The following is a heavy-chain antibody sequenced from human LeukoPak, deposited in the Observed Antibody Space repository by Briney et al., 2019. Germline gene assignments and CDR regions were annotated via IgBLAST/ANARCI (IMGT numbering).Heavy chain of an antibody. V-gene: IGHV3-7*01. D-gene: IGHD1-1*01. Sequence: PGGSLRLSCAASGFNFGDYWMHWVRQAPGKALEWVANIKQDGHERYYVDSVKGRFTISRDNAQNSLYLQMNSLRAEDTAVYYCASSARRPFAYWGQGVLVTVSS. CDR1: GFNFGDYW. CDR2: IKQDGHER. CDR3: ASSARRPFAY. J-gene: IGHJ4*02.